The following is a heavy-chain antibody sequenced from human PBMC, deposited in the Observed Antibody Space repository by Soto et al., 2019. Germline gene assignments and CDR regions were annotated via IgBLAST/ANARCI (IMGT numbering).Heavy chain of an antibody. CDR1: GFTFSSYS. D-gene: IGHD2-21*01. V-gene: IGHV3-23*01. J-gene: IGHJ4*02. Sequence: GGSLRLACAASGFTFSSYSMAWVRQAPGKGLEWVSVIRYGGSTTYYKDSVKGRFTISRDKSKNTLSLQMNSLRAEDTAVYYCAKKLSGDSPFDFWGQGTLVTVSS. CDR2: IRYGGSTT. CDR3: AKKLSGDSPFDF.